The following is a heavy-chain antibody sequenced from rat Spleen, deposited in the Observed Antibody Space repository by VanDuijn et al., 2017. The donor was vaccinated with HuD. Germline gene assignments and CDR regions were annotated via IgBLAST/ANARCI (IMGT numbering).Heavy chain of an antibody. J-gene: IGHJ2*01. D-gene: IGHD1-4*01. Sequence: EVQLVESGGGLVQPGRSLKLSCAASGFTFSNYGMAWVRQAPTKGLEWVASITNSGGSTYYRDSVKGRFTISRDNAKSTLYLQMDSLGSEDTATYYCARSRVYDYWGQGVMVTVSS. CDR2: ITNSGGST. CDR3: ARSRVYDY. CDR1: GFTFSNYG. V-gene: IGHV5S13*01.